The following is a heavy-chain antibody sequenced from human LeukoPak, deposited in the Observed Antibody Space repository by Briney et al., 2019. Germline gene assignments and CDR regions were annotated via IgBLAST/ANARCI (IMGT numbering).Heavy chain of an antibody. CDR1: GGSISSYY. D-gene: IGHD2-21*02. Sequence: SETLSLTCTVSGGSISSYYWSCIRQPPGKGLEWVGYIYYSGSTNYNPSLKSRVTISVDTSKNQFSLKLSPVTAADTAVYYCARSPPPYCGGDCYYYYFDYWGQGTLVTVAS. J-gene: IGHJ4*02. V-gene: IGHV4-59*01. CDR2: IYYSGST. CDR3: ARSPPPYCGGDCYYYYFDY.